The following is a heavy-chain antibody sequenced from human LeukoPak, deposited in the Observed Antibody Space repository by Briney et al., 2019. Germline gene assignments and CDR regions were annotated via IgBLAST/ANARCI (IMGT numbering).Heavy chain of an antibody. CDR1: GFTFSDHY. CDR3: ARTDGTRRPYYYYGMDV. CDR2: ISRSGSDT. V-gene: IGHV3-11*06. Sequence: PGGSLRLSCAASGFTFSDHYMSWIRQAPGKGLEWVSYISRSGSDTNYADSVKGRFTISRDNAKNSLYLQMNSLRAEDTAVYYCARTDGTRRPYYYYGMDVWGQGTTVTVSS. J-gene: IGHJ6*02.